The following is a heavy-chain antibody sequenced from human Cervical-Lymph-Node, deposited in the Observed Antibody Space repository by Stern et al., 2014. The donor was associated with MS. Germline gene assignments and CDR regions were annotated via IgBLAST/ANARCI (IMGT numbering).Heavy chain of an antibody. J-gene: IGHJ4*02. CDR3: ARDTSSPERSDW. CDR2: ITNVGSS. V-gene: IGHV3-53*01. Sequence: QLVQSGGGVIQPGGSLRLSCTASGFTVSRDYMTWVRQAPGKGLEWVSLITNVGSSFYTASVKGRFTISRDDSKNTVYLHMTSLRAEDTAMYYCARDTSSPERSDWWGQGTLVTVSS. D-gene: IGHD1-1*01. CDR1: GFTVSRDY.